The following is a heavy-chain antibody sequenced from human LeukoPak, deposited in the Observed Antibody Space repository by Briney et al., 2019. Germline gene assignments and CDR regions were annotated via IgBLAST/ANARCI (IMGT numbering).Heavy chain of an antibody. J-gene: IGHJ3*02. CDR1: GVSISSYY. V-gene: IGHV4-59*08. CDR3: ARHAGDSGSYDSAFDI. CDR2: IYYSGST. D-gene: IGHD1-26*01. Sequence: SETLSLTCTVSGVSISSYYWSWIRQPPGKGLEWVGDIYYSGSTNYNPSLKSGVTISVDTSKNQFSLKLSSVTAADTAVYYCARHAGDSGSYDSAFDIWGQGTMVTVSS.